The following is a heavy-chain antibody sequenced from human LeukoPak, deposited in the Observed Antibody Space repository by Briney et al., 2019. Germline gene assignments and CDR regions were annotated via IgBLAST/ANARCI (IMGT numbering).Heavy chain of an antibody. V-gene: IGHV3-7*05. CDR1: GITVSSYA. CDR3: ARDQRYCSSSSCPWEPFDY. Sequence: GGSLRLPCAASGITVSSYAMSWVRQAPGKGLEWVANIKQDGSEKYYVDSVKGRFTISRGNAKNSLYLQMNSLRAEDTAVYYCARDQRYCSSSSCPWEPFDYWGQGTLVTVSS. D-gene: IGHD2-2*01. CDR2: IKQDGSEK. J-gene: IGHJ4*02.